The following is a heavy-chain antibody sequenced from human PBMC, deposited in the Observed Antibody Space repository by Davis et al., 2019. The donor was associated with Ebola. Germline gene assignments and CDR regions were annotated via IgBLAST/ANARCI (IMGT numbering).Heavy chain of an antibody. CDR1: GFTFSSYG. J-gene: IGHJ2*01. V-gene: IGHV3-33*01. D-gene: IGHD2-21*02. CDR3: ARDPALVVTGGGWFFGL. CDR2: IWYDGSNK. Sequence: GESLKISCAASGFTFSSYGMHWVRQAPGKGLEWVAVIWYDGSNKYYADSVKGRFTISRDNSKNTLYLQMNSLRAEDTAVYYCARDPALVVTGGGWFFGLWGRGTLVTVSS.